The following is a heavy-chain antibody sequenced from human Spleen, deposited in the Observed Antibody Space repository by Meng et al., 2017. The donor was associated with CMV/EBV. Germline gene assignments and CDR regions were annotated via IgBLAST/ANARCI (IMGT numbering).Heavy chain of an antibody. CDR3: AGDYGGNSGL. Sequence: GGSLRLSCAASGFTFSSYGMHWVRQAPGKGLEWVAFIRYDGSNKYYADSVKGRFTISRDNVKNSLFLQVNSLRAGDTAVYYCAGDYGGNSGLWGQGTLVTVSS. J-gene: IGHJ4*02. D-gene: IGHD4-23*01. CDR2: IRYDGSNK. CDR1: GFTFSSYG. V-gene: IGHV3-30*02.